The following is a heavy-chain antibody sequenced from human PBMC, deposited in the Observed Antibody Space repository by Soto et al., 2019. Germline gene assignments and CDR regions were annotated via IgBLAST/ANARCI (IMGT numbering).Heavy chain of an antibody. CDR1: GGTFSSYA. V-gene: IGHV1-69*01. CDR2: IIPIFGTA. CDR3: ARDQGRYYYGSGSTPEFDY. J-gene: IGHJ4*02. D-gene: IGHD3-10*01. Sequence: QVQLVQSGAEVKKPGSSVKVSCKASGGTFSSYAISWVRQAPGQGLEWMGGIIPIFGTANYAQKFQGRVTITADESTSTAYMELSSQRSEDTAVYYCARDQGRYYYGSGSTPEFDYWGQGTLVTVSS.